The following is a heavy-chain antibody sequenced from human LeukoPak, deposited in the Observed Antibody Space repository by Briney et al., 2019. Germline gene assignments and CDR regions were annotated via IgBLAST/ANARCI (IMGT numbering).Heavy chain of an antibody. CDR2: ISYDESNK. V-gene: IGHV3-30-3*01. J-gene: IGHJ4*02. D-gene: IGHD2-15*01. CDR1: GFTFSSYA. Sequence: PGRSLRLSCAASGFTFSSYAMHWVRQAPGKGLEWVAVISYDESNKYYADSVKGRLTISRDNSKNTLYLQMNSLRAEDTAVYYCARDVKSILLIVVVVAATYYFDYWGQGTLVTVSS. CDR3: ARDVKSILLIVVVVAATYYFDY.